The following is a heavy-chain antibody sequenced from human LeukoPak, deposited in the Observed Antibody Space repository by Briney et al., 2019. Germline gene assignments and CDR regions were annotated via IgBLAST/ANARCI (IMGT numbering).Heavy chain of an antibody. CDR1: GYTFTSYG. J-gene: IGHJ4*02. CDR3: ARDGYVSGYYYDSSGSRPFDY. V-gene: IGHV1-18*01. CDR2: ISAYNGNT. Sequence: ASVKVSCKASGYTFTSYGISWVRQAPGQGLEWMGWISAYNGNTNYAQKLQGRVTMTTDTSTSTAYMELRSLRSDDTVVYYCARDGYVSGYYYDSSGSRPFDYWGQGALVTVSS. D-gene: IGHD3-22*01.